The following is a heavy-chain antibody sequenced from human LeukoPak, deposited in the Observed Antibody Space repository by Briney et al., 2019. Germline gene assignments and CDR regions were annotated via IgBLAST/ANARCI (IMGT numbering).Heavy chain of an antibody. J-gene: IGHJ6*04. D-gene: IGHD3-10*01. CDR2: IYYSGST. V-gene: IGHV4-61*01. Sequence: SETLSLTCTVSGGSVSSGSYYWSWIRQPPGKGLEWIGYIYYSGSTNYNPSLKSRVTISVDTSKNQFSLKLSSVTAADTAVYYCARERRPLLWFGELLFVGMDVWGKGTTVTVSS. CDR1: GGSVSSGSYY. CDR3: ARERRPLLWFGELLFVGMDV.